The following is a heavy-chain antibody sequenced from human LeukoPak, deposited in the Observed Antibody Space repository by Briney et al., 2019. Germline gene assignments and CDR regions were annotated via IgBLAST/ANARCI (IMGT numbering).Heavy chain of an antibody. Sequence: GASVKVSCKASGYTFINYYIHWVRQAPGQGLEWVGIINPSGGSTTYPQKFQGRVTMTRDMSTSTVYMDLSSLRSEDTAVYYCARGGYSSPRGWFDPWGQGTLVTVSS. J-gene: IGHJ5*02. CDR3: ARGGYSSPRGWFDP. D-gene: IGHD6-19*01. CDR1: GYTFINYY. V-gene: IGHV1-46*01. CDR2: INPSGGST.